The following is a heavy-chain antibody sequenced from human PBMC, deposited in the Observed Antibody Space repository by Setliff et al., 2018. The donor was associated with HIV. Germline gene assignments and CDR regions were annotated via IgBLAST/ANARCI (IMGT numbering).Heavy chain of an antibody. CDR2: ISSDGGST. J-gene: IGHJ6*03. D-gene: IGHD3-9*01. V-gene: IGHV3-64*01. CDR3: AKGTYYDLLTAYYLSDYYMDV. Sequence: PGGSLRLSCAASGFTFSSYAMHWVRQAPGRGLEYVSAISSDGGSTYYANSVKGRFTISRDNSKNTLFLQMNSLRADDTAVYYCAKGTYYDLLTAYYLSDYYMDVWGKGTTVTVSS. CDR1: GFTFSSYA.